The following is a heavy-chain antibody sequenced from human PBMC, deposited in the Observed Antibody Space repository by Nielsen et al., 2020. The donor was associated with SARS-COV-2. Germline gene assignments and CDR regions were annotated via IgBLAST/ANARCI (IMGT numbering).Heavy chain of an antibody. CDR3: ARRGPLRALYYFDY. CDR1: GFTFSSYA. D-gene: IGHD3-10*01. Sequence: GESLKISCAASGFTFSSYAMSWVRQAPGKGLEWVSVIYSGGSSTYYADSVKGRFTISRDNAKNSLYLQMNSLRAEDTAVYYCARRGPLRALYYFDYWGQGTLVTVSS. J-gene: IGHJ4*02. CDR2: IYSGGSST. V-gene: IGHV3-23*03.